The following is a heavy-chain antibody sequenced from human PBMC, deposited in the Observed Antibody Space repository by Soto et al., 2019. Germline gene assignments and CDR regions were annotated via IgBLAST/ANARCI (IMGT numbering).Heavy chain of an antibody. J-gene: IGHJ4*02. CDR3: AHRLSGYNWNGGYFDY. D-gene: IGHD1-1*01. CDR1: GFSLTSRPMG. CDR2: IYWHDDK. Sequence: QITLKESAPTRVKPTQTLTLTCTFSGFSLTSRPMGVGWIRQPPGKALEWLAFIYWHDDKRYSPSLRSRLTMTKDTSGNPVVPTMTNMDPVDTATYYCAHRLSGYNWNGGYFDYLGQGALVTVSS. V-gene: IGHV2-5*01.